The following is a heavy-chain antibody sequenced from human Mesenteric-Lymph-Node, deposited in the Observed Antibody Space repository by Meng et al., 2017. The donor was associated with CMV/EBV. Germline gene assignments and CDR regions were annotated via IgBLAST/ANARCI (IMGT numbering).Heavy chain of an antibody. CDR1: GGSIGPNY. Sequence: GSLRLSCNVSGGSIGPNYWSWTRQPPGKGLEWIGYVDYSGNTNYNPSLESRITISVDTSKNQFSLKLSFVTAADTAVYYCARETAAPGTNYYYYYGLDVWGQGTSVTVSS. D-gene: IGHD6-13*01. V-gene: IGHV4-59*01. CDR2: VDYSGNT. J-gene: IGHJ6*02. CDR3: ARETAAPGTNYYYYYGLDV.